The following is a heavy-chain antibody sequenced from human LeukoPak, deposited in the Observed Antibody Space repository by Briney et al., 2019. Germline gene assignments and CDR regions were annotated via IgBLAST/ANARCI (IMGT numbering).Heavy chain of an antibody. D-gene: IGHD2-21*02. CDR1: GFTFSNAW. J-gene: IGHJ5*02. Sequence: PGGSLRLSCAASGFTFSNAWMSWVRQAPGKGLEWVGRIKSKTDSGTTDYAAPVKGRFTISRDDSKNTLYLQMNSLKTEDTAVYYCTTDGQVVTAPTGSNWFDTWGQGTLVTVSS. CDR2: IKSKTDSGTT. V-gene: IGHV3-15*01. CDR3: TTDGQVVTAPTGSNWFDT.